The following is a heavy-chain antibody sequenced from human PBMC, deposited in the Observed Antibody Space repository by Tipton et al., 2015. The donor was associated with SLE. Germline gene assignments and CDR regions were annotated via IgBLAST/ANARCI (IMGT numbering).Heavy chain of an antibody. CDR2: VYYTGNT. D-gene: IGHD3-22*01. Sequence: LSLTCIVSGDSISSSSYYWGWIRQPPGKGLEWVGTVYYTGNTFYSPSLKSRVTISVDTSKNQFSLKLSSVTAADTAVYYCARDEYRYDGTGYHLLGHFDYWGQGTLVTVSS. V-gene: IGHV4-39*07. CDR3: ARDEYRYDGTGYHLLGHFDY. CDR1: GDSISSSSYY. J-gene: IGHJ4*02.